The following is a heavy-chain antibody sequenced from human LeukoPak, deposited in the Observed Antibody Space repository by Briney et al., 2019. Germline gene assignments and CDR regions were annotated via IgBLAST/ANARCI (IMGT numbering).Heavy chain of an antibody. Sequence: GSLRLSFEASGFTFSIYTMNWVRQAPGKGPEWVSSIDTGSNDIYYADSVKGRFTISRDNAKNLLFLQMDSLRAEDTAFYYCARKRGGYSTFDYWGQGIPVTVSS. D-gene: IGHD1-26*01. CDR3: ARKRGGYSTFDY. J-gene: IGHJ4*02. V-gene: IGHV3-21*06. CDR2: IDTGSNDI. CDR1: GFTFSIYT.